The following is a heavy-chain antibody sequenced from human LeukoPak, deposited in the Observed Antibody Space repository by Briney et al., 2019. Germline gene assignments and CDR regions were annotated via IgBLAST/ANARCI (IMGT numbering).Heavy chain of an antibody. D-gene: IGHD2-2*02. CDR2: MNPNSDNA. CDR1: GYTFTSYD. V-gene: IGHV1-8*01. CDR3: TRTWWTEACSSSSCFTPDFDY. Sequence: ASVKVSCKASGYTFTSYDINWVRQAPGQGLEWMGWMNPNSDNAGYAQKFQGRVTMTRNPSISTAYMELSSLRSEDTAVYYCTRTWWTEACSSSSCFTPDFDYWGQGTPVTVSS. J-gene: IGHJ4*02.